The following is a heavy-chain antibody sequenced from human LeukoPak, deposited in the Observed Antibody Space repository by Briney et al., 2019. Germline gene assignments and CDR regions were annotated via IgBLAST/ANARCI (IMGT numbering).Heavy chain of an antibody. V-gene: IGHV4-59*01. CDR1: GGSIRSYY. D-gene: IGHD6-13*01. J-gene: IGHJ4*02. CDR2: IYYSGST. Sequence: SETLSLTCTVSGGSIRSYYWSWIRQPSGKGLEWIGYIYYSGSTNYNPSLKSRVTISVDTSKNQFSLKLSSVTAADTAVYYCARDPIKHGIAAAGTWYFDYWGQGTLVTVSS. CDR3: ARDPIKHGIAAAGTWYFDY.